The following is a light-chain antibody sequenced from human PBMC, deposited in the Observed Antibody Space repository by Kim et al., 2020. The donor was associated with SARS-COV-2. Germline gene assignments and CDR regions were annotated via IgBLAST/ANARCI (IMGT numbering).Light chain of an antibody. V-gene: IGLV3-9*01. CDR1: DIGSKL. J-gene: IGLJ3*02. CDR2: RDN. Sequence: SYELTQPLSVSVALGQTARITCGGDDIGSKLVHWYQQRPGQAPVLVIYRDNDRPSGIPERISGSNSRNTATLTLSGAQAGDEADYYCQVWDSGTAVFGVG. CDR3: QVWDSGTAV.